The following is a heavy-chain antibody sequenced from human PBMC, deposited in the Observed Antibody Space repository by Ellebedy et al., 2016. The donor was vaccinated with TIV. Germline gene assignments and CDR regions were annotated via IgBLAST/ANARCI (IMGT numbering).Heavy chain of an antibody. CDR3: VKTWFGELLYQNWFDP. D-gene: IGHD3-10*01. V-gene: IGHV3-64D*06. CDR1: GFTFSSFA. J-gene: IGHJ5*02. Sequence: PGGSLRLSCSASGFTFSSFAMHWVRHPPGKGLEYVAAISGNGDHTYYTDSVKDRFTLSRDNSKNTLYLQMSGLRAEDTAVYYCVKTWFGELLYQNWFDPWGQGTLVTVSS. CDR2: ISGNGDHT.